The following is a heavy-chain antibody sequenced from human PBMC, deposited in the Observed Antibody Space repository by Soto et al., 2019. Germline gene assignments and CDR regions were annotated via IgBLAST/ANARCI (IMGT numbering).Heavy chain of an antibody. V-gene: IGHV3-21*01. J-gene: IGHJ4*02. CDR2: ISSSISYI. CDR1: GFTFSSYS. CDR3: TRAIAAAIRNYDY. D-gene: IGHD6-13*01. Sequence: PGGSLRLSCAASGFTFSSYSMNWVRQAPGKGLEWVSSISSSISYIYYADSVKGRFTITRDNARNSLYLQMNSLRVEDTAVYYCTRAIAAAIRNYDYWGQGTLVTVSS.